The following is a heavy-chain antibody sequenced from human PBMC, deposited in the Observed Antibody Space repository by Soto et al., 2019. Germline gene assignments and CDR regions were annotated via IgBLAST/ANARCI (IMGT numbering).Heavy chain of an antibody. V-gene: IGHV1-69*01. CDR2: IMPIIGTA. J-gene: IGHJ4*02. CDR3: ARDLEFRDGNISHLDY. D-gene: IGHD3-10*01. CDR1: GGTFSSHV. Sequence: QVQLVQSGAEVKKPGSSVKVSCKASGGTFSSHVFNWVRQAPGQGLDWMGGIMPIIGTANYAQKFQGRVTITADESTSTAYMERSSLRSEDTAVYYCARDLEFRDGNISHLDYWGQGTLVTVSS.